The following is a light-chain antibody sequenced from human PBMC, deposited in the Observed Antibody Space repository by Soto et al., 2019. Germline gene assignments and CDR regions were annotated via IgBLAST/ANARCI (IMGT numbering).Light chain of an antibody. CDR3: QQLNSYPP. CDR2: DAS. Sequence: DIQMTQSPSSLSASVGDRVTIACQASQDITNHLNWYQQKPGKAPKLLIYDASNLQTGVPSRFSGSGSGTDFTFTISGLQPEDFATYYCQQLNSYPPFGPGTKVDIK. CDR1: QDITNH. V-gene: IGKV1-33*01. J-gene: IGKJ3*01.